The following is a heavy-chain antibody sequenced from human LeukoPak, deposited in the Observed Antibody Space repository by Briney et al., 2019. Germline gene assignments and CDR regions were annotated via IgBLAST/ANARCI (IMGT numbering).Heavy chain of an antibody. Sequence: GASVKVSCKASGYTFTSYDINWVRQATGQGLEWMGWMNPNSGNTGYAQKFQGRVTMTRYTSISTAYMELSSLRSEDTAVYYCARGYSGYFTFGGVIAEFDYWGQGTLVTVSS. CDR2: MNPNSGNT. V-gene: IGHV1-8*01. CDR3: ARGYSGYFTFGGVIAEFDY. D-gene: IGHD3-16*02. J-gene: IGHJ4*02. CDR1: GYTFTSYD.